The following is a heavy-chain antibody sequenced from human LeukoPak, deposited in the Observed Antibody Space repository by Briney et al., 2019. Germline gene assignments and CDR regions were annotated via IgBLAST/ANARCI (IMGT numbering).Heavy chain of an antibody. D-gene: IGHD6-13*01. CDR1: GFTFSSYS. CDR2: ISSSSSYI. V-gene: IGHV3-21*01. Sequence: GGSLRLSCAASGFTFSSYSMNWVRQAPGKGLEWVSSISSSSSYIYYADSVKGRFTISGDNAKNSLYLQMNSLRAEDTAVYYCARVGRKLAAAGPSDYWGQGTLVTVSS. J-gene: IGHJ4*02. CDR3: ARVGRKLAAAGPSDY.